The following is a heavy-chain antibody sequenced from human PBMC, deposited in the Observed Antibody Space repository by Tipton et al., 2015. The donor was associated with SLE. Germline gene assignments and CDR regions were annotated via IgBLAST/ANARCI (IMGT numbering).Heavy chain of an antibody. CDR3: ATGYDFQTGWFQH. D-gene: IGHD5-12*01. V-gene: IGHV4-34*01. J-gene: IGHJ1*01. CDR1: GGSFSGYY. Sequence: CAVYGGSFSGYYWSCIRQPPGKGLEWIGEINHSGSTNYNPSLKSRVTISVDTSKNQFSLRLSSVTAADTAVYYCATGYDFQTGWFQHWGQGTLVTVSS. CDR2: INHSGST.